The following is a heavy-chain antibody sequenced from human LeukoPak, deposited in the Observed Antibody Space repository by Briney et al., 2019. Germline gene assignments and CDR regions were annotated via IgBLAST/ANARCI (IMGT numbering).Heavy chain of an antibody. V-gene: IGHV3-30*02. Sequence: GGSLRLSCAASGFTSSSYGMHWVRQAPGKGLEWVAFIRYDGNDKYYADSVKGRFTISRDKSKNTLYLQMNSLRAEDTAVYYCATRKLGNDYWGQGTLVTVSS. J-gene: IGHJ4*02. CDR2: IRYDGNDK. CDR1: GFTSSSYG. D-gene: IGHD7-27*01. CDR3: ATRKLGNDY.